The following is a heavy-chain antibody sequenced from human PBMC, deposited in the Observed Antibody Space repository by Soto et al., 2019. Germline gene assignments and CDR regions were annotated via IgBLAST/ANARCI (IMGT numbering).Heavy chain of an antibody. D-gene: IGHD6-19*01. CDR1: GFTFSSYA. CDR2: ISYDGSNK. Sequence: GGSLRLSCAASGFTFSSYALHWVRQAPGKGLEWVAVISYDGSNKYDADSVKGRFTISRDNSKNTLYLQMNSLRAEDTAVYYCALSSGWYPTRGSPFDYWGQGTLVTVSS. J-gene: IGHJ4*02. CDR3: ALSSGWYPTRGSPFDY. V-gene: IGHV3-30-3*01.